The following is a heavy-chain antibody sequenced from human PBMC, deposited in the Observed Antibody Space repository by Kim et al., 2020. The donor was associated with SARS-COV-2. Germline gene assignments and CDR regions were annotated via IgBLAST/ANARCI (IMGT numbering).Heavy chain of an antibody. D-gene: IGHD6-19*01. J-gene: IGHJ3*02. Sequence: ANYAQKFQGRVTITADKSTSTAYMELSSLRSEDTAVYYCARAGEWLAFDIWGQGTMVTVSS. CDR2: A. V-gene: IGHV1-69*04. CDR3: ARAGEWLAFDI.